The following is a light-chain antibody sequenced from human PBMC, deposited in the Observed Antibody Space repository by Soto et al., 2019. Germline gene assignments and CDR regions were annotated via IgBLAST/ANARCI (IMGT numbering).Light chain of an antibody. CDR2: EVS. CDR3: STYTSSSTYV. CDR1: SSDVGSYNR. V-gene: IGLV2-18*02. J-gene: IGLJ1*01. Sequence: QSALTQPASVSGSPGQSVTISCTGTSSDVGSYNRVSWYQQPPGTAPKLLIYEVSNRPSGVTDRFSGSKSGNTASLTISGLQAEDEADYYCSTYTSSSTYVFGAGTKLTVL.